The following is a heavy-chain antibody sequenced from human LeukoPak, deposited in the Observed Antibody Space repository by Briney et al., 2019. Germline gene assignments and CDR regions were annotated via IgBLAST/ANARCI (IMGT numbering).Heavy chain of an antibody. CDR2: IRYDGSNK. CDR1: GFTFTSYG. V-gene: IGHV3-30*02. J-gene: IGHJ6*02. Sequence: GGCLRLSCAASGFTFTSYGMHWVRQAPGKGLEWVAFIRYDGSNKYYADSVKGRFTISRDNSKNTLYLQMNSLRAEDTAVYYCAQVGTYYYDSSGYYPPYYGMDVWGQGPTVTVSS. D-gene: IGHD3-22*01. CDR3: AQVGTYYYDSSGYYPPYYGMDV.